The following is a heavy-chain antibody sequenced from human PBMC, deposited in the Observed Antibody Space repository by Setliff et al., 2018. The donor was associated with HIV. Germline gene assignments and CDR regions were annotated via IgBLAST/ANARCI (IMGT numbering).Heavy chain of an antibody. V-gene: IGHV1-8*01. CDR2: MNPNSGNT. CDR3: ARGSPTAGDY. CDR1: GYTFTSYD. J-gene: IGHJ4*02. Sequence: ASVKVSCKASGYTFTSYDINWVRQATGQGLEWMGWMNPNSGNTGYAQNFQGRVTMTRNTSISTAYMELTSPRFEDTAVYYCARGSPTAGDYWGQGTLVTVSS.